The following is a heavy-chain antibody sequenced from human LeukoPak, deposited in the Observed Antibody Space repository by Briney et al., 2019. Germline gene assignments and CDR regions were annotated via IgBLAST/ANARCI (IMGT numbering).Heavy chain of an antibody. D-gene: IGHD2-21*01. CDR2: TWYDGRNN. CDR3: AREVAPLYFHYSMDV. CDR1: GFTFSSYG. V-gene: IGHV3-33*01. J-gene: IGHJ6*01. Sequence: GSLRLSCAASGFTFSSYGMHWVRQAPGKGLEWVAVTWYDGRNNYYAASVKGRFTISRDDSKTTVYLLMNSLRAEDTAVYYCAREVAPLYFHYSMDVWGEGTTVTVSS.